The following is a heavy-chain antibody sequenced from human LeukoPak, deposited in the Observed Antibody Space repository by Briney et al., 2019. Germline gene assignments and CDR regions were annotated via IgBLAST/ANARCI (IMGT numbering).Heavy chain of an antibody. CDR2: IGPDGGTT. V-gene: IGHV3-64*01. J-gene: IGHJ4*02. Sequence: GGSLRLSCAASGFTFSTYGMHWVRQAPGKGLEYVSGIGPDGGTTYYAKSVKGRFTISRDNSKSMVYLQMGSLTADDMAVYYCARGALLTDYWGQGTLVTVSS. CDR1: GFTFSTYG. D-gene: IGHD2-15*01. CDR3: ARGALLTDY.